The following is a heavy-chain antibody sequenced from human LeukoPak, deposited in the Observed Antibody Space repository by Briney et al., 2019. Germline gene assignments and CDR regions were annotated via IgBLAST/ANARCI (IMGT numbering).Heavy chain of an antibody. CDR2: IYHSGST. Sequence: SETLSLTCAVSGGSISSSNWWSWVRQPPGKGLKWIGEIYHSGSTNYNPSLKSRVAISVDKSKNQFSLKLSSVTAADTAVYYCARFPTLPYYYYGMDVWGQGTTVAVSS. CDR1: GGSISSSNW. CDR3: ARFPTLPYYYYGMDV. D-gene: IGHD2/OR15-2a*01. J-gene: IGHJ6*02. V-gene: IGHV4-4*02.